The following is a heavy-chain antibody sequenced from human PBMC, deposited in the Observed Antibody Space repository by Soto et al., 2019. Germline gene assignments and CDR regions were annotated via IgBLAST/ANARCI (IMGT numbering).Heavy chain of an antibody. CDR3: AISYSSSSFDY. CDR1: GFTFSSYA. V-gene: IGHV3-64*01. Sequence: EVQLVESGGGLVQPGGSLRLSCAASGFTFSSYAMHWVRQAPGKGLEYVSAISSNGGSTYYANSVKGRFTISRDNSKNTLYLQMGSLGAEDMAVYYCAISYSSSSFDYWGQGTLVTVSS. J-gene: IGHJ4*02. CDR2: ISSNGGST. D-gene: IGHD6-6*01.